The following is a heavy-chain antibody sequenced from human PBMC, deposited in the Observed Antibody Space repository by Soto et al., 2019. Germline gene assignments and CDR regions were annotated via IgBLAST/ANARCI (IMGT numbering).Heavy chain of an antibody. CDR3: ARVIRGAYYNSPLDT. V-gene: IGHV1-2*02. CDR2: MNPYSGGA. CDR1: GYTFTSYD. Sequence: ASVKVSCKASGYTFTSYDINWVRQATGQGLEWMGWMNPYSGGADYAQSFQGRVTMTRDTSISTVYMELSRLRFDDTAVYYCARVIRGAYYNSPLDTWGQGTVVTVSS. J-gene: IGHJ5*02. D-gene: IGHD3-10*01.